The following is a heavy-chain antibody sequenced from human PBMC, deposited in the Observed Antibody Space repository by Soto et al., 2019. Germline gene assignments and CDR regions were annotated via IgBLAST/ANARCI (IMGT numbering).Heavy chain of an antibody. V-gene: IGHV3-53*01. J-gene: IGHJ1*01. D-gene: IGHD3-22*01. Sequence: GGSLRLSCAASGFTVSSNYMSWVRQAPGKWLEWVSVIYSGGSTYYADSVKGRFTISRDNSKNTLYLQMNSLRADDTAVYYCARDRVESGYPEYFQHWGQGTLVTV. CDR3: ARDRVESGYPEYFQH. CDR2: IYSGGST. CDR1: GFTVSSNY.